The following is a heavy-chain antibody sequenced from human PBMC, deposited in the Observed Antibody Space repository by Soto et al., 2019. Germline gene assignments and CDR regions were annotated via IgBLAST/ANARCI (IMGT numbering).Heavy chain of an antibody. CDR1: GFTFRNYG. D-gene: IGHD6-19*01. Sequence: TWGSLRLSCAASGFTFRNYGIHWVRQAPGKGLEWVAVMSYDGSNKFYADSVKGRFTISRDNSKNTLYLQMNSLRGEDTAVYYCAKGAQSGWYDYWGQGTLVTVSS. CDR3: AKGAQSGWYDY. V-gene: IGHV3-30*18. J-gene: IGHJ4*02. CDR2: MSYDGSNK.